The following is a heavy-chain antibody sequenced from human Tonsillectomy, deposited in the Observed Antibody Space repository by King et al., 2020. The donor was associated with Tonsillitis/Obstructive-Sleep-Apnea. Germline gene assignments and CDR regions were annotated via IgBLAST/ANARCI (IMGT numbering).Heavy chain of an antibody. CDR2: IRREAYGGTT. Sequence: VQLVESGGGLVQPGRSLRLSCTASGFTFGDYAMSWVRQTPGKGLEWVGFIRREAYGGTTEYAASVKGRFTISRDDSKSIAYLQMNSLKTEDTAVYYCTRRGHPTSSTLFVYYYYYMDVWGKGTTVTVSS. V-gene: IGHV3-49*04. CDR3: TRRGHPTSSTLFVYYYYYMDV. J-gene: IGHJ6*03. CDR1: GFTFGDYA. D-gene: IGHD5/OR15-5a*01.